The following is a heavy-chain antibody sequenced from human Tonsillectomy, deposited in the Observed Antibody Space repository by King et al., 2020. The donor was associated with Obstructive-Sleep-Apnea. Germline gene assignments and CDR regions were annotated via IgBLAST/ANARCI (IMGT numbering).Heavy chain of an antibody. CDR2: IYYSGST. Sequence: VQLQESGPGLVKPSETLSLTCTVSGGSISSYYWSWIRQPPGKGLEWIGYIYYSGSTNYNPSLKSRVTISVDTSKNQFSLKLRSVTAADTAVYYCASLYYYDSSGYYFDYWGQGTLVTVSS. CDR1: GGSISSYY. CDR3: ASLYYYDSSGYYFDY. J-gene: IGHJ4*02. D-gene: IGHD3-22*01. V-gene: IGHV4-59*08.